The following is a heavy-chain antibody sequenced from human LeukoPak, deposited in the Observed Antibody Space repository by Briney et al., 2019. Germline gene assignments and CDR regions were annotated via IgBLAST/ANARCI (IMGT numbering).Heavy chain of an antibody. CDR3: ARGVPYSGSYYNWFDP. CDR2: INHSGST. D-gene: IGHD1-26*01. Sequence: PSETLSLTCAVYGGSFSGYYWRWIRQPPGKGLEWIGEINHSGSTNYNPSLKSRVTISVDTSKNQFSLKLSSVTAADTAVYYCARGVPYSGSYYNWFDPWGQGTLVTVSS. CDR1: GGSFSGYY. V-gene: IGHV4-34*01. J-gene: IGHJ5*02.